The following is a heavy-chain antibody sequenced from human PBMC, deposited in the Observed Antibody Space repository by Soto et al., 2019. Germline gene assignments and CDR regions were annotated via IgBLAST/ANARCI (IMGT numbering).Heavy chain of an antibody. D-gene: IGHD6-19*01. CDR2: ISGSGGST. J-gene: IGHJ4*02. V-gene: IGHV3-23*01. Sequence: EVQILESGGGLVQPGGSLRLSCAASGFTFDNCAMSWVRQAPGKGLEWILGISGSGGSTYYADSVKGRFTISRDNSRNTVYLQINSLRADDTAVYYCAKGKTSGCYYFDFWGQGTLVTVSS. CDR1: GFTFDNCA. CDR3: AKGKTSGCYYFDF.